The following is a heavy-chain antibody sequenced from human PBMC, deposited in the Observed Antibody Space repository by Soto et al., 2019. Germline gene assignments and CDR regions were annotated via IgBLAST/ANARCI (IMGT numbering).Heavy chain of an antibody. CDR3: ARDLTQTWGLGRGAFDI. CDR1: GYTFTSYG. J-gene: IGHJ3*02. D-gene: IGHD3-16*01. CDR2: ISAYNGNT. V-gene: IGHV1-18*01. Sequence: ASVKVSCKASGYTFTSYGISWVRQAPGQGLEWMGWISAYNGNTNYAQKLQGRVTMTTDTSTSTAYMELRSLRSDDTAVYYCARDLTQTWGLGRGAFDIWGQGTMVTVSS.